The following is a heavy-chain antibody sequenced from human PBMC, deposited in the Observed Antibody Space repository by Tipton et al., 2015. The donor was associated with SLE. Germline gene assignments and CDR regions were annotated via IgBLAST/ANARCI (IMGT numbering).Heavy chain of an antibody. D-gene: IGHD6-19*01. J-gene: IGHJ5*02. Sequence: TLSLTCDVSGYSISSSNWWGWIRQPPGKGLAWIGYIYYSGSTNYNPSLKSRVTISVDTSKNQFSLKLSSVTAADTAVYYCARDRSSGLANWFDPWGQGTLVTVSS. CDR3: ARDRSSGLANWFDP. CDR2: IYYSGST. V-gene: IGHV4-28*03. CDR1: GYSISSSNW.